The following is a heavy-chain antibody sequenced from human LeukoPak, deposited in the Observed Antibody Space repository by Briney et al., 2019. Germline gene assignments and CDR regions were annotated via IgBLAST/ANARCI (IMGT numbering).Heavy chain of an antibody. CDR1: GFTVSSNY. J-gene: IGHJ4*02. D-gene: IGHD6-19*01. CDR3: ARDGVAGGFDY. CDR2: IFTSGGT. V-gene: IGHV3-66*01. Sequence: GGSLRLSCVASGFTVSSNYMSWVRQAPGKGLEWVSVIFTSGGTDYPDAVKGRFTISRDDAKNLVFLQMNSLRVEDTAVYYCARDGVAGGFDYWGQGILVTVSS.